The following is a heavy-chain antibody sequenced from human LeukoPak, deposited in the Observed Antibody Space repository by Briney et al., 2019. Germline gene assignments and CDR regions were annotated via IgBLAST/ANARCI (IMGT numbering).Heavy chain of an antibody. V-gene: IGHV5-51*01. Sequence: GESLKISCKGSGYNFTHYWIACVRQMPGKGLEWRGIIYPNDSDTRYGPSFQGHVSISADKSINTAYLKWSSLKASDTAMYFCARPNIAYYYDSSGYDGFDVWGQGTMVTVSS. D-gene: IGHD3-22*01. CDR2: IYPNDSDT. J-gene: IGHJ3*01. CDR1: GYNFTHYW. CDR3: ARPNIAYYYDSSGYDGFDV.